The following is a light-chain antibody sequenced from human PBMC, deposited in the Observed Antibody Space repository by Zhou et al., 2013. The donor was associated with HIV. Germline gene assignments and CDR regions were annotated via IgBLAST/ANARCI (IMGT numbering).Light chain of an antibody. CDR1: QSISSW. J-gene: IGKJ2*01. CDR3: QQYNSYS. CDR2: KAS. Sequence: DIQMTQSPSSVSASVGDRVTITCRASQSISSWLAWYQQKPGKAPKLLIYKASSLESGVPSRFSGSGSGTEFTLTISSLQPDDFATYYCQQYNSYSFGQGTKLEIK. V-gene: IGKV1-5*03.